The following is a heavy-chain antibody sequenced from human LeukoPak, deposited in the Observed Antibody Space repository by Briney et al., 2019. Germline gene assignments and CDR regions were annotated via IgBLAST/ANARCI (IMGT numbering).Heavy chain of an antibody. V-gene: IGHV4-34*01. D-gene: IGHD6-6*01. CDR1: GGSFSGYY. CDR2: INHSGST. Sequence: PSETLSLTCAVYGGSFSGYYWSWIRQPPGKGLEWIGEINHSGSTNYNPSLKSRVTISVDTSKNQFSLKLSSVTAADTAVYYCARDLLSIAARTFDYWGQGTLVTVSS. CDR3: ARDLLSIAARTFDY. J-gene: IGHJ4*02.